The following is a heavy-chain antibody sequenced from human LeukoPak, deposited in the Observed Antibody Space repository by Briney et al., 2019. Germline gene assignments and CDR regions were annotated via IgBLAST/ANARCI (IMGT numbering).Heavy chain of an antibody. CDR1: GGTFSSYA. CDR3: ARDPGGYNPYYFDY. Sequence: SVKVSCKASGGTFSSYAISWVRQAPGQGLEWMGRIIPIFGTANYAQKFQGRVTITTDESTSTAYMELSSLRSEDTAVYYCARDPGGYNPYYFDYWAQGTLVTVSS. D-gene: IGHD5-24*01. J-gene: IGHJ4*02. V-gene: IGHV1-69*05. CDR2: IIPIFGTA.